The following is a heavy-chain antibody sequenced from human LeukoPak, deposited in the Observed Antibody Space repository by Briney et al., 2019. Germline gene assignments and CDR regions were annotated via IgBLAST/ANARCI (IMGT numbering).Heavy chain of an antibody. Sequence: GASVKVSCKASGYTFTGYYMHWVRQAPGQGLEWMGWINPNSGGTNYAQKFQGRVTMTRDTSISTAHMELSRLRSDDTAVYYCARALSRITMIVVTYWGQGTLVTVSS. J-gene: IGHJ4*02. D-gene: IGHD3-22*01. CDR1: GYTFTGYY. CDR3: ARALSRITMIVVTY. CDR2: INPNSGGT. V-gene: IGHV1-2*02.